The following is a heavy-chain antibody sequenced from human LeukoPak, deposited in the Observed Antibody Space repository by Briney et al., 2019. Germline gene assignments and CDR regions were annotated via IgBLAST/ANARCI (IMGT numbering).Heavy chain of an antibody. CDR2: INHSGST. CDR3: ARGPSSSRLNFAY. J-gene: IGHJ4*02. CDR1: GGSFSGYY. D-gene: IGHD6-6*01. Sequence: PSETLSLTCAVYGGSFSGYYWSWIRQPPGKGLEWIGEINHSGSTNYNPSLKSRVTISVDTSKNQFSLKLSSVTAADTAVYYCARGPSSSRLNFAYWGQGTLVTVSS. V-gene: IGHV4-34*01.